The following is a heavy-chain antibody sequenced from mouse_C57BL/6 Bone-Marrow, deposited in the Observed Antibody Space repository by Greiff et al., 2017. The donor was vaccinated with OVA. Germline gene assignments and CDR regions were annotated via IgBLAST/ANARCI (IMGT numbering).Heavy chain of an antibody. CDR2: IYPGDGDT. Sequence: LVEPGASVKISCKASGYAFSSSWMNWVKQRPGKGLEWIGRIYPGDGDTNYNGKFKGKATLTADKSSSTAYMQLSSLTSEDSAVYFCAREVYYYGSYWYFDVWGTGTTVTVSS. CDR1: GYAFSSSW. J-gene: IGHJ1*03. CDR3: AREVYYYGSYWYFDV. D-gene: IGHD1-1*01. V-gene: IGHV1-82*01.